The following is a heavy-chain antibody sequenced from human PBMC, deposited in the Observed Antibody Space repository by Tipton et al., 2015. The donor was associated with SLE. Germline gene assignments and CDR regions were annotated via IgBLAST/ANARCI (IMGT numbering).Heavy chain of an antibody. CDR1: GGSISSYY. CDR3: ASTQGDYYYGLDV. Sequence: TLSLTCTVSGGSISSYYWSWIWQPPGKGLEWIGYIYYSGSTIYNPSLKSRVTISVDTSKNQFSLKLSSVTAADTAVYYCASTQGDYYYGLDVWGQGTTVTVSS. V-gene: IGHV4-59*01. CDR2: IYYSGST. J-gene: IGHJ6*02.